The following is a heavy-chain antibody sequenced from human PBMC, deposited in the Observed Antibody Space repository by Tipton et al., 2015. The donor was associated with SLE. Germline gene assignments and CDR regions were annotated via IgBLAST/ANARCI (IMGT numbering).Heavy chain of an antibody. CDR3: ASGGYGGNPDY. Sequence: SLRLSCAASGFTFSSYWMSWVRQAPGKGLEWVANIKQDGSGKYYVDSVKGRFTISRDNAKNSLYLQMNSLRAEDTAVYYCASGGYGGNPDYWGQGTLVTVSS. J-gene: IGHJ4*02. D-gene: IGHD4-23*01. CDR1: GFTFSSYW. V-gene: IGHV3-7*01. CDR2: IKQDGSGK.